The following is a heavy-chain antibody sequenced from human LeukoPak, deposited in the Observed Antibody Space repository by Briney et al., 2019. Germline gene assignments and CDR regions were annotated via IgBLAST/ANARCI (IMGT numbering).Heavy chain of an antibody. Sequence: SETLSLTCTVSGGSISSSSYYWGWIRQPPGKGLEWIGSINYSGSTYYNPSLKSRVTISVDTSKNQFSLKLSSVTAADTAVYYCARVGVVVVPAAIIPNWFDPWGQGTLVTVSS. J-gene: IGHJ5*02. CDR3: ARVGVVVVPAAIIPNWFDP. V-gene: IGHV4-39*07. CDR2: INYSGST. D-gene: IGHD2-2*01. CDR1: GGSISSSSYY.